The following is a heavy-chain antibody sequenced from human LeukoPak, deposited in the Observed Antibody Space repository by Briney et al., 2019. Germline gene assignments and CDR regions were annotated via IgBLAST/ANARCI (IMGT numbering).Heavy chain of an antibody. Sequence: SETLSLTRAVYGGSFSGYYWSWIRQPPGKGLEWIGEINHSGSTNYNPSLKSRVTISVDTSKNQFSLKLSSVTAADTAVYYCARGVRIQLWSRYYYGMDVWGQGTTVTVSS. CDR1: GGSFSGYY. J-gene: IGHJ6*02. CDR2: INHSGST. D-gene: IGHD5-18*01. V-gene: IGHV4-34*01. CDR3: ARGVRIQLWSRYYYGMDV.